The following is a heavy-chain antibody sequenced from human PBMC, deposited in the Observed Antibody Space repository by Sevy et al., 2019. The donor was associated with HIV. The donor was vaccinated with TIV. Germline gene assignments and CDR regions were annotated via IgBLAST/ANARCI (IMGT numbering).Heavy chain of an antibody. CDR2: ISPYDGDT. CDR3: TRDTWECLTGIAYYYSGMDV. J-gene: IGHJ6*02. Sequence: ASVKVSCQSSGYNFNIYTIHWVRQARGQGLEWVGRISPYDGDTDYAHNFHGRVSLTMDTSTSTAYLGLTSLGSDDTAVYSGTRDTWECLTGIAYYYSGMDVWGQGTTVTVSS. V-gene: IGHV1-18*01. D-gene: IGHD2-21*02. CDR1: GYNFNIYT.